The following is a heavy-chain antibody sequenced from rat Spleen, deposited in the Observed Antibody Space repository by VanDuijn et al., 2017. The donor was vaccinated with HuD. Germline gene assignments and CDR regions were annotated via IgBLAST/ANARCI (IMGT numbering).Heavy chain of an antibody. V-gene: IGHV5-29*01. CDR3: ARRHYFDY. CDR1: GFTFSDYY. CDR2: ISSDGRRN. Sequence: EVQLVKSDGGLVQPGRSLKLSCAASGFTFSDYYMAWVRQAPTKGLEWVATISSDGRRNYYRDSMKGRFTISRDHAKSTLYLQMNSLRSEDTATYYCARRHYFDYWGQGVMVTVSS. J-gene: IGHJ2*01.